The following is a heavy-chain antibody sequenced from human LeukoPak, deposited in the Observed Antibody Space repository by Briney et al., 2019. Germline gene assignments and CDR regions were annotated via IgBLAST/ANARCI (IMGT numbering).Heavy chain of an antibody. CDR3: ARGGYYDSSGYSTPFDY. Sequence: PAETLSLTCTVSGGSISNYYWSWIRQLPGKGLEWIGYIYYSGSTNYNPSLKSRVTISVDTSKNQFSLKLSSVTAADTAVYYCARGGYYDSSGYSTPFDYWGQGTLVTVSS. V-gene: IGHV4-59*01. D-gene: IGHD3-22*01. CDR2: IYYSGST. CDR1: GGSISNYY. J-gene: IGHJ4*02.